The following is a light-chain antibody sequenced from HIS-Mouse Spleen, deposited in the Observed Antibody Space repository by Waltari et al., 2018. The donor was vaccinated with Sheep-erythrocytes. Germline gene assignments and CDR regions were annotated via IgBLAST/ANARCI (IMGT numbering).Light chain of an antibody. V-gene: IGLV3-1*01. CDR3: QAWDSSIYV. CDR2: QDS. Sequence: SYELTQPPSVSLSPGQTASITCSGDKLGDKYACWSQQKPGQSPVLVIYQDSKRPSGIPERFSGSNSRNTATLTIRGTQAMDEADYYCQAWDSSIYVFGTGTKVTVL. J-gene: IGLJ1*01. CDR1: KLGDKY.